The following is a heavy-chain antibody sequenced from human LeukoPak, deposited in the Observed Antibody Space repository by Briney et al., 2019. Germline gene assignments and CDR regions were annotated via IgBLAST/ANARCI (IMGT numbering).Heavy chain of an antibody. CDR1: RGSISSDY. D-gene: IGHD4-23*01. CDR2: IYHSGST. Sequence: PSETPSLTCTVSRGSISSDYWNWIRQSPGNGLEWIGCIYHSGSTTYNPSLKSRVTISQDTSKNQFSLKLTSVTAADTAVYYCARGGKGYWYFDLWGRGTLVTVSS. J-gene: IGHJ2*01. V-gene: IGHV4-59*08. CDR3: ARGGKGYWYFDL.